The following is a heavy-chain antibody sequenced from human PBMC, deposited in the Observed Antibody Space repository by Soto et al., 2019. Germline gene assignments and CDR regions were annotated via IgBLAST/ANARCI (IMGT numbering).Heavy chain of an antibody. V-gene: IGHV3-72*01. CDR1: GFTFSDHY. Sequence: EVQLVESGGGSVQPGGSLRLSCAASGFTFSDHYMEWVRQAPGKGLEWAGRIRNRANSYGTDYAAAVKGRFTISRDDSRNSLYLKMSSLRTEDTAVYYCVRVRLGASTRVFDYWGQGTLVTVSS. CDR2: IRNRANSYGT. CDR3: VRVRLGASTRVFDY. D-gene: IGHD2-2*01. J-gene: IGHJ4*02.